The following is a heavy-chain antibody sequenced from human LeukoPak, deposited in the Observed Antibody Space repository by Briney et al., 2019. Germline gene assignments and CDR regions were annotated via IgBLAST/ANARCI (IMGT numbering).Heavy chain of an antibody. Sequence: SETLSPTCTVSGGSISSGGYYWSWIRQHPGKGLEWIGYIHYNGNTYYNPSLKSRVTISVDTSKNHFSLKLSSVTAADTAVFYCARGAMGGANWFDPWGQGTLVTVSS. J-gene: IGHJ5*02. CDR2: IHYNGNT. CDR3: ARGAMGGANWFDP. CDR1: GGSISSGGYY. D-gene: IGHD5-18*01. V-gene: IGHV4-31*03.